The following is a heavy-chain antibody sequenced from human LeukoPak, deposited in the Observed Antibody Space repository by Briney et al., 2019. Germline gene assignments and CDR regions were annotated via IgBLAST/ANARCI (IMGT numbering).Heavy chain of an antibody. CDR2: IYSGGST. D-gene: IGHD3-9*01. Sequence: GGSLRLSCAASGFTVSSNFMSRVRQAPGKGLEWVSVIYSGGSTYYADSVKGRFTISRDNSKNTLYLQMNSLRVEDTAVYYCALGLVTDYWGQGTLVTVSS. CDR1: GFTVSSNF. J-gene: IGHJ4*02. V-gene: IGHV3-66*01. CDR3: ALGLVTDY.